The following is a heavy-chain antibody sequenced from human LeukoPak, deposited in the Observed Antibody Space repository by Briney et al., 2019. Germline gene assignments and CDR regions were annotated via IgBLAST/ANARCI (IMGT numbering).Heavy chain of an antibody. D-gene: IGHD6-19*01. CDR3: ARVSPPSVAGRRGWFDP. Sequence: PSETLSLTCTVSGGSISSYYWSWIRQPPGKGLEWIGYIYYSGSTNYNPSLKSRVTISVDTSKNQFSLKLSSVTAADTAVYYCARVSPPSVAGRRGWFDPWGQGTLVTVSS. CDR2: IYYSGST. J-gene: IGHJ5*02. CDR1: GGSISSYY. V-gene: IGHV4-59*01.